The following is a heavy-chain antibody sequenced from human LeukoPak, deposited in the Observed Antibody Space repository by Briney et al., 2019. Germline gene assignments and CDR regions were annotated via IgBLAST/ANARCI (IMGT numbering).Heavy chain of an antibody. Sequence: SETLSLTCTVSGGSISSGSYYWSWIRQPPGKGLEWIGYIYYSGSTNYNPSLKSRVTISVDTSKNQFSLKLSSVTAADTAVYYCARVVPYYYDSSLYGMDVWGQGTTVTVSS. CDR2: IYYSGST. V-gene: IGHV4-61*01. D-gene: IGHD3-22*01. CDR3: ARVVPYYYDSSLYGMDV. CDR1: GGSISSGSYY. J-gene: IGHJ6*02.